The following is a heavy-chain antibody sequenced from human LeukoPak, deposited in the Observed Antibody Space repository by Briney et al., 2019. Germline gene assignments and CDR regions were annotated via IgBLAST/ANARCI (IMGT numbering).Heavy chain of an antibody. CDR3: ARHIQGANVCDY. D-gene: IGHD2-21*01. CDR1: GGSISSSNSY. CDR2: LSYSGST. V-gene: IGHV4-39*01. J-gene: IGHJ4*02. Sequence: SETLSLTCTVSGGSISSSNSYWGWIRQPPGKGLEWIGTLSYSGSTYYNPSLKSRITISVDTSKSQFSLRLSSVTATDTALCYCARHIQGANVCDYWGQGTLVTVPS.